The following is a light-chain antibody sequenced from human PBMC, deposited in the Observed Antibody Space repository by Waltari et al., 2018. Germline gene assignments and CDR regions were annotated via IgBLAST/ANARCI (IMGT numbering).Light chain of an antibody. CDR2: QAS. J-gene: IGKJ5*01. V-gene: IGKV1-5*03. CDR1: QSVSKW. CDR3: QNYNSDLGVT. Sequence: DIQITQSPSTLSASVGDRVTITCRASQSVSKWLAWYQQKPGKVPKLLIDQASILEDGVPSRFRGSGSGPECTLTITSLQPDDFATYYCQNYNSDLGVTFGQGTRLEIK.